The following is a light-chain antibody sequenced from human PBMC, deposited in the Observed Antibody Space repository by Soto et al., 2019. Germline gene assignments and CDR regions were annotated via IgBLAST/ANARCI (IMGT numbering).Light chain of an antibody. CDR3: QSYDNTLSGPIYV. J-gene: IGLJ1*01. CDR1: TSNIGAGYD. V-gene: IGLV1-40*01. CDR2: GNT. Sequence: QSVLAQPPSVSGALGQRVTISCTGITSNIGAGYDVHWYQLLPGRAPKLLIYGNTNRPSRVPDRFSGSKSATSASLAITGLQAEDEAIYYCQSYDNTLSGPIYVFGTGTKVTVL.